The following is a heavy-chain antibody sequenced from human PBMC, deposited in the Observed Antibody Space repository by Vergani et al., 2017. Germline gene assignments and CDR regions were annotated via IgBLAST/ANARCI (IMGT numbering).Heavy chain of an antibody. CDR2: IYHSGTT. CDR1: GGSVSSSSW. CDR3: TRGYGDYGAD. J-gene: IGHJ4*02. Sequence: QMQLQESGPGLVKPPGTLSLTCAVSGGSVSSSSWWSWVHQPPGKGLEWIGEIYHSGTTNFNPSLKSRVTMSIDKSKNQFSLKLNSVTAADTAVYYCTRGYGDYGADWGQGILVTVSS. D-gene: IGHD4-17*01. V-gene: IGHV4-4*03.